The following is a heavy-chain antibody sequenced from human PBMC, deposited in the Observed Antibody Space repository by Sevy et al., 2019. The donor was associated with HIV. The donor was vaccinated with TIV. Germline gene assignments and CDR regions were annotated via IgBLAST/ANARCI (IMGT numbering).Heavy chain of an antibody. V-gene: IGHV3-23*01. J-gene: IGHJ3*02. D-gene: IGHD6-19*01. Sequence: GGSLRLSCAASGFTFSSYAMSWVRQAPGQGLKWVSAISGSGGSTYYADSVKGRFTISRDNSKNTLYLQMNSLRAEDTAVYYCAKDRQWLVIVAFDIWGQGTMVTVSS. CDR3: AKDRQWLVIVAFDI. CDR2: ISGSGGST. CDR1: GFTFSSYA.